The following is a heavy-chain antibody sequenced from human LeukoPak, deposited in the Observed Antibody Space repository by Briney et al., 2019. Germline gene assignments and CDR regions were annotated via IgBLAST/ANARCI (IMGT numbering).Heavy chain of an antibody. D-gene: IGHD2-21*02. CDR3: ARVGVGTDEDY. Sequence: GGSLRLSCAASGFTFSSYSMNWVRQAPGKGLEWVSSTSSSSSYIYYADSVKGRFTISRDNAKNSLYLQMNSLRAEDTAVYYCARVGVGTDEDYWGQGTLVTVSS. CDR1: GFTFSSYS. CDR2: TSSSSSYI. V-gene: IGHV3-21*01. J-gene: IGHJ4*02.